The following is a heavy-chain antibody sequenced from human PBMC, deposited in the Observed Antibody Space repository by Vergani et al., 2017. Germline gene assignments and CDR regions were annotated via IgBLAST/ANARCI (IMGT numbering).Heavy chain of an antibody. J-gene: IGHJ4*02. D-gene: IGHD3-22*01. Sequence: EVQLVQSGAEVKKPGESLKISCQISGYSFTNYWIGWVRQMPGKGLEWMGIIHPADSDTRYSPSFQGQVTISVDKSISTAYLQRSSLRASDSAMYYCARLYGRDSSGSKYFDYWGQRTLVTVSS. CDR2: IHPADSDT. CDR3: ARLYGRDSSGSKYFDY. V-gene: IGHV5-51*01. CDR1: GYSFTNYW.